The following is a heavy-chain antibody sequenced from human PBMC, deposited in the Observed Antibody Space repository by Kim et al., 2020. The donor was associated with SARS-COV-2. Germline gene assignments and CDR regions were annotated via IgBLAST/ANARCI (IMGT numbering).Heavy chain of an antibody. Sequence: GGSLRLSCAASGFTFSSYAMSWVRQAPGKGLEWVSAISGSGGSTYYADSVKGRFTISRDNSKNTLYLQMNSLRAEDTAVYYCASRITLVRGVINGGGDYYSGMAVLGQGTTVTVSS. CDR2: ISGSGGST. CDR3: ASRITLVRGVINGGGDYYSGMAV. CDR1: GFTFSSYA. D-gene: IGHD3-10*01. J-gene: IGHJ6*02. V-gene: IGHV3-23*01.